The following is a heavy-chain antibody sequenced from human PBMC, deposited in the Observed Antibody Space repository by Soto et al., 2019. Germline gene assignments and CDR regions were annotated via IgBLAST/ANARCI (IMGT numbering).Heavy chain of an antibody. Sequence: GGSLRLSCSASGFTFSSYAMHWVRQAPGKGLEYVSAISSNGGSTYYADSVKGRFTISRDNSKNTLYLQMSSLRAEDTAVYYCVKDGGNWGSTDAFDIWGQGTMVTVSS. J-gene: IGHJ3*02. CDR1: GFTFSSYA. D-gene: IGHD7-27*01. CDR2: ISSNGGST. V-gene: IGHV3-64D*06. CDR3: VKDGGNWGSTDAFDI.